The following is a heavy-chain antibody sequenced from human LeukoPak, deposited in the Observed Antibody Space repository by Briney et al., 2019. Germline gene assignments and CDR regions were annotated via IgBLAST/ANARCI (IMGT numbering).Heavy chain of an antibody. D-gene: IGHD3-22*01. CDR3: AREDYYDSSGYYGWFDP. J-gene: IGHJ5*02. CDR1: GYTFTGYY. V-gene: IGHV1-2*02. Sequence: GASVKVSCKASGYTFTGYYMHWVRQAPGQGLEWMGWINPNSGGTNYAQKFQGRVTMTRDTSISTAYMELSRLRSDDTAVYYCAREDYYDSSGYYGWFDPWGQGTLVTVCS. CDR2: INPNSGGT.